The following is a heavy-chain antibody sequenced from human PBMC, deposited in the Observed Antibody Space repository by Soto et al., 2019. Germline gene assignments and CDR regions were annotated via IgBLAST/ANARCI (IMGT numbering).Heavy chain of an antibody. V-gene: IGHV1-69*02. CDR3: ASGYSLGLFDY. D-gene: IGHD5-18*01. Sequence: QVQLVQSEAEVKKPGSSVKVSCKASGGAFSSYTLSWVRQAPGQGLEWMGRIIVVLDIANYAQHFQGRVTITADKSTSTTYMELNGLTSDDTAMYCCASGYSLGLFDYWGQGTVLTVSS. J-gene: IGHJ4*02. CDR2: IIVVLDIA. CDR1: GGAFSSYT.